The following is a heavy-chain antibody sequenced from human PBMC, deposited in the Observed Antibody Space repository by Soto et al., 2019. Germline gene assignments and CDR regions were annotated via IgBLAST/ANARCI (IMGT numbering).Heavy chain of an antibody. Sequence: QVQLVQSGAEVKKPGASVKVSCKASGYTFTSYDINWVRQATGQGLEWMGWMNPNSGNKGYAQKFQGRVTMTRNTSISTAYMELSSLRSEDTAVYYCARGSKGSSWYAYWFDPWGQGTLVTVSS. CDR2: MNPNSGNK. CDR3: ARGSKGSSWYAYWFDP. V-gene: IGHV1-8*01. J-gene: IGHJ5*02. CDR1: GYTFTSYD. D-gene: IGHD6-13*01.